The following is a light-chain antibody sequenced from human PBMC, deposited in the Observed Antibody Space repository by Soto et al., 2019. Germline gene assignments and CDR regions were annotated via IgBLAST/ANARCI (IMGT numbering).Light chain of an antibody. J-gene: IGKJ1*01. CDR1: QSVSSN. CDR3: QQYNNWPRT. V-gene: IGKV3-15*01. CDR2: GAS. Sequence: EIVMTQSPATLSVSTGERATLSCRASQSVSSNLAWYQQKPGQAPRLLIYGASTRATGIPARFSVSGSGTELTLTISSLQSEDFAVYYCQQYNNWPRTFGQGTKVEIK.